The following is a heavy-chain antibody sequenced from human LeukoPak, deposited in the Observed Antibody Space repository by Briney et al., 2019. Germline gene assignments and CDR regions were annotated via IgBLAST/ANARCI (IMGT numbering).Heavy chain of an antibody. CDR3: ARGDDSSXYYPDY. CDR1: GYTFSGYY. D-gene: IGHD3-22*01. CDR2: INPNSGGT. V-gene: IGHV1-2*02. Sequence: ASVKVSCKASGYTFSGYYMHWVRQAPGQGLEWMGWINPNSGGTNYAQKFQGRVTMTRDTSISTAYMELSRLRSDDTAVYYCARGDDSSXYYPDYWGQGTLVTVSS. J-gene: IGHJ4*02.